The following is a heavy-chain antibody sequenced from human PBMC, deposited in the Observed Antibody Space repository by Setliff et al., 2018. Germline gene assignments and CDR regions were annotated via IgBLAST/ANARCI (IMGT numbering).Heavy chain of an antibody. CDR1: GYTLTNYY. D-gene: IGHD4-4*01. Sequence: GASVKVSCKASGYTLTNYYMHWVRQAPGQGLEWMGLFNPSGGSTKYAEKFQGRVTLTRDTSTSTVYLDLSSLRFEDTAIYYCARGDYSNPCDYWGQGTLVTVSS. CDR2: FNPSGGST. CDR3: ARGDYSNPCDY. J-gene: IGHJ4*02. V-gene: IGHV1-46*01.